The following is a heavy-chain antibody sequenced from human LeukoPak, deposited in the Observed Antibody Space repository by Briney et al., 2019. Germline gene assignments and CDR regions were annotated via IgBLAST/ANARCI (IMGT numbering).Heavy chain of an antibody. J-gene: IGHJ4*02. CDR3: AREVVSTPSYFDS. D-gene: IGHD2-15*01. V-gene: IGHV3-53*01. Sequence: PGGSLRLSCAASGFTVSSSYMYWVRQAPGKGLEWVSFLYRGDSAIYAESVRGRFTISRDNSMNTLYLLMNSLIPEDTAVYYCAREVVSTPSYFDSWGQGTLVTVSS. CDR2: LYRGDSA. CDR1: GFTVSSSY.